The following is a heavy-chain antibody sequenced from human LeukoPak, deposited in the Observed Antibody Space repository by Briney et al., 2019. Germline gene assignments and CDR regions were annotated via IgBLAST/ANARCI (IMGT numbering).Heavy chain of an antibody. D-gene: IGHD6-6*01. V-gene: IGHV1-46*01. CDR3: ARDFYTSSPPGVPKSFDP. J-gene: IGHJ5*02. Sequence: ASVKVSCKASGYTFSSYYIHWVRQAPGLGLQWMGMIKPSGGTIRYEQGFQGRVTMTTDTSTSTVFMELSSLTSADTAVYYCARDFYTSSPPGVPKSFDPWAQGTLVTV. CDR2: IKPSGGTI. CDR1: GYTFSSYY.